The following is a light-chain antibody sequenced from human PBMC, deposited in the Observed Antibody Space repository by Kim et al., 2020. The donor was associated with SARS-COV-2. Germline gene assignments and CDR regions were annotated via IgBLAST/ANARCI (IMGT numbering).Light chain of an antibody. CDR2: DAS. Sequence: SASVGDRVTITCRASQTISTWLAWYQQKPGKPPNALISDASSLESGVLSRFRGSGSGTEFTLTISSLQPDDFATYYCQEYNSDFTFGPGTKLDIK. CDR3: QEYNSDFT. J-gene: IGKJ3*01. V-gene: IGKV1-5*01. CDR1: QTISTW.